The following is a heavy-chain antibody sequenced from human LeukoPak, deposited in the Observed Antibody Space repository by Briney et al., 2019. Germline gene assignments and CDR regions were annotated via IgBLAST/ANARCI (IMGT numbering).Heavy chain of an antibody. CDR1: GFTFSSYG. J-gene: IGHJ4*02. Sequence: GGSLRLSCAASGFTFSSYGMHRVRQAPGKGLEWVAVISYDGSNKYYADSVKGRFTISRDNSKNTLYLQMNSLRAEDTAVYYCANSDYWGQGTLVTVSS. CDR2: ISYDGSNK. V-gene: IGHV3-30*18. CDR3: ANSDY.